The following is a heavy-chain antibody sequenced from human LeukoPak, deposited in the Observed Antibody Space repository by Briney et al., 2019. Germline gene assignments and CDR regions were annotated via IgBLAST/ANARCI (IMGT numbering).Heavy chain of an antibody. CDR3: TRGYAGIDY. CDR2: IYVGDTT. CDR1: GFIVSSNY. V-gene: IGHV3-53*01. J-gene: IGHJ4*02. D-gene: IGHD5-12*01. Sequence: GGSLRLSCAASGFIVSSNYMSWVRQAPGKGLEWVSVIYVGDTTYYADSVKGRFTISRDNAKNTLYLQMNSLRAEDTSVYYCTRGYAGIDYWGRGALVTVSS.